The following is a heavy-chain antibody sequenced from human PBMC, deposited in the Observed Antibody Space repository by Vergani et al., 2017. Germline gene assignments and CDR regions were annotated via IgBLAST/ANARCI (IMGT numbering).Heavy chain of an antibody. J-gene: IGHJ4*02. CDR1: GYTFTSYY. CDR2: INPSGGST. D-gene: IGHD6-19*01. CDR3: ARGNGTSLGSGWYYKSSY. V-gene: IGHV1-46*03. Sequence: QVQLVQSGAEVKKPGASVKVSCKASGYTFTSYYMHWVRQAPGQGLEWMGIINPSGGSTSYAQKFQGRVTMTRDTSTSTVYMGLCRLRSADTAVYYCARGNGTSLGSGWYYKSSYWGQGTLVTVSS.